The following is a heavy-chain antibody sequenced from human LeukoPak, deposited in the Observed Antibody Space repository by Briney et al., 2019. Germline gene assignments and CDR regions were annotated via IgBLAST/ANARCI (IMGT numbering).Heavy chain of an antibody. CDR3: ARATGANDAFDI. CDR2: ISSSGRTI. Sequence: GGSLRLSCAASGFTFSNAWMSWIRQAPGKGLEWVSYISSSGRTIYYADSVKGRFTISRDNAKNSLHLQMNSLRAEDTAVHYCARATGANDAFDIWGQGTMVTVSS. D-gene: IGHD1-26*01. J-gene: IGHJ3*02. CDR1: GFTFSNAW. V-gene: IGHV3-11*04.